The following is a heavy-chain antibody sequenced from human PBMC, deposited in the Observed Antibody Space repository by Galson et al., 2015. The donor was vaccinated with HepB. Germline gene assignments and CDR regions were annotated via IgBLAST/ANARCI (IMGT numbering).Heavy chain of an antibody. J-gene: IGHJ4*02. D-gene: IGHD2-15*01. V-gene: IGHV1-18*01. Sequence: SVKVSCKASGYTFTSYGISWVRQAPGQGLEWMGWISAYNGNTNYAQKLQGRVTMTTDTSTSTAYMELRSLRAEDTAVYYCANTLVGYCSGDSCLQGGYWGQGTLVTVSS. CDR2: ISAYNGNT. CDR3: ANTLVGYCSGDSCLQGGY. CDR1: GYTFTSYG.